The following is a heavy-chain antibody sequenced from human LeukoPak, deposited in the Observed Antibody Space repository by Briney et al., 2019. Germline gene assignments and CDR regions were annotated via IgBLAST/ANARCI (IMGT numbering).Heavy chain of an antibody. CDR3: RVTTNVYDYIDV. CDR1: GASVSSGGYY. CDR2: TYHSGSP. V-gene: IGHV4-30-2*01. D-gene: IGHD1/OR15-1a*01. J-gene: IGHJ6*03. Sequence: SETLSLTCSVSGASVSSGGYYWSWIRQTPGKGLEWIGYTYHSGSPFHNPSLKGRATISLDRSRNQVSLKLTSMTAADTAVYYCRVTTNVYDYIDVWGKGTTVIVSS.